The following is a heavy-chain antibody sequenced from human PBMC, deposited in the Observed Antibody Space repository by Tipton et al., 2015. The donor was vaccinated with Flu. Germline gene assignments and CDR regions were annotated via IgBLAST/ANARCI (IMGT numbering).Heavy chain of an antibody. Sequence: LRLSCGVYGGSFSGYYWSWIRQPPGKGLEWIGEINHSGSTNYNPSLLSRISMSADTSKSQFSLRLTSATAADTAVYYCARHRPAARRRGPLDYWGQGALVTVSS. V-gene: IGHV4-34*01. J-gene: IGHJ4*02. CDR1: GGSFSGYY. CDR3: ARHRPAARRRGPLDY. CDR2: INHSGST. D-gene: IGHD6-6*01.